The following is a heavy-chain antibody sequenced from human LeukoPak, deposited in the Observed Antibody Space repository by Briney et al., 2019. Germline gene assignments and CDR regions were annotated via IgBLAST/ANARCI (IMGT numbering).Heavy chain of an antibody. CDR2: IYYSGST. J-gene: IGHJ3*02. Sequence: SETLSLTCTFSGGSISSSSYYSGWIRQPPGKGLEWIGSIYYSGSTYYNPSLKSRVPISVDTSRNQFSLKLSSVTAADTAVYYCARLLLAFDIWGQGTMVTVSS. V-gene: IGHV4-39*01. CDR1: GGSISSSSYY. CDR3: ARLLLAFDI. D-gene: IGHD2-15*01.